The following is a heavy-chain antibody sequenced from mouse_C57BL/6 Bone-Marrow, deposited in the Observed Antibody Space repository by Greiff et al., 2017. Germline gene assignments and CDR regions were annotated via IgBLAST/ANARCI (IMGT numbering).Heavy chain of an antibody. CDR2: IDPSDSYT. V-gene: IGHV1-50*01. Sequence: QVQLQQPGAELVKPGASVKLSCKASGYTFTSYWMQWVKQRPGQGLEWIGVIDPSDSYTNYNQKFKGKATLTVNTSSSTAYMQLSSLTSEDSAVYYCARRGDDGGFAYWGQGTLVTVSA. CDR3: ARRGDDGGFAY. CDR1: GYTFTSYW. J-gene: IGHJ3*01.